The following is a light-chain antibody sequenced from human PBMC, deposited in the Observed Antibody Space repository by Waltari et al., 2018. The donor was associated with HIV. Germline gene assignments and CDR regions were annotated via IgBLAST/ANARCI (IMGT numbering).Light chain of an antibody. CDR3: CSYAGSSV. J-gene: IGLJ1*01. CDR1: SSDVGSYNL. CDR2: EVS. Sequence: QSALTQPASVSGSPGQSITISCTGTSSDVGSYNLVSWYQQHPGKAPKLMIYEVSKRPSGVSNRFSGSNSGNTASLTISGLQAEDEADYYCCSYAGSSVVGTGTKVTVL. V-gene: IGLV2-23*02.